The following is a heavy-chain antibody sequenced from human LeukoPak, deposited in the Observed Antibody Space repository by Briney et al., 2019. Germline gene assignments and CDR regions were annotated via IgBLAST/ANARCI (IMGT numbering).Heavy chain of an antibody. CDR3: ARVAAEVVGVPGAIGFGWLRRDYYYMDV. CDR2: IIPIFGTA. J-gene: IGHJ6*03. D-gene: IGHD2-2*02. CDR1: GGTFSSYA. Sequence: SVKVSCKASGGTFSSYAISWVRQAPGQGLEWMGGIIPIFGTANYAQKFQGRVTITADKSTSTAYMELSSLRSEDTAVYYCARVAAEVVGVPGAIGFGWLRRDYYYMDVWGKGTTVIVSS. V-gene: IGHV1-69*06.